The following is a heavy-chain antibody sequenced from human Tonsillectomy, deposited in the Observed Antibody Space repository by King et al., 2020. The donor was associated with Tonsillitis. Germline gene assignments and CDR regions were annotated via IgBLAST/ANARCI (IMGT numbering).Heavy chain of an antibody. V-gene: IGHV3-30*18. CDR2: ISYDGSNK. Sequence: VQLVQSGGGVVQPGRSLRLSCAASGFTFISYGMHWVRQAPGKGLEWVAVISYDGSNKYYADSVKGRFTISRDNSKNTLYLQMNSLRAEDTAVYYCAKGEQFDIWGQGTMVTVSS. J-gene: IGHJ3*02. CDR1: GFTFISYG. CDR3: AKGEQFDI. D-gene: IGHD1-26*01.